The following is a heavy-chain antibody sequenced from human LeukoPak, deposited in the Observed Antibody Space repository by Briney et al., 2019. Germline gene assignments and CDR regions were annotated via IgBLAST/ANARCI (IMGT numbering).Heavy chain of an antibody. J-gene: IGHJ4*02. CDR2: ISGSGGST. V-gene: IGHV3-23*01. CDR1: GFTFSSYA. D-gene: IGHD6-13*01. CDR3: AKSIAAAGMGDAFDY. Sequence: GGSLRLSCAASGFTFSSYAMSWVRQAPXXXLEWVSAISGSGGSTYYADSVKGRFTISRDNSKNTLYLQMNSLRAEDTAVYYCAKSIAAAGMGDAFDYWGQGTLVTVSS.